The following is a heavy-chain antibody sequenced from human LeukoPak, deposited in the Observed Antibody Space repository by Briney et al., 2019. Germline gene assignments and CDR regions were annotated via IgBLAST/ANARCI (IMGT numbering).Heavy chain of an antibody. CDR2: ISYDGGNE. J-gene: IGHJ4*02. CDR1: GFAFSRSA. CDR3: GRAGFGELYPYVDS. V-gene: IGHV3-30*04. Sequence: GKSLRVSCAASGFAFSRSAMHWVRQAPGKGLERVAFISYDGGNEYYGDSVKGRFTVSRDNSKNTLYLQMSSLRADDTAVYYCGRAGFGELYPYVDSWGQGTLVTVSS. D-gene: IGHD3-16*01.